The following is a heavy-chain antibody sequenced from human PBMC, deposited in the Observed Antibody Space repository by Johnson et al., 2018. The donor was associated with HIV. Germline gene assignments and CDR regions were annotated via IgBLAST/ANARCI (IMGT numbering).Heavy chain of an antibody. J-gene: IGHJ3*02. CDR1: GFTFNSYW. V-gene: IGHV3-66*01. D-gene: IGHD3-22*01. Sequence: VQLVESGGGLVQPGGSLRLSCAASGFTFNSYWMTWVRQAPGKGLEWVSVIYSGGSTYYADSVKGRFPISRDNSKNTLYLQMNSLRAEDTAVYYCARDGNYYDSSGYHDAFDIWGQGTMVTVSS. CDR2: IYSGGST. CDR3: ARDGNYYDSSGYHDAFDI.